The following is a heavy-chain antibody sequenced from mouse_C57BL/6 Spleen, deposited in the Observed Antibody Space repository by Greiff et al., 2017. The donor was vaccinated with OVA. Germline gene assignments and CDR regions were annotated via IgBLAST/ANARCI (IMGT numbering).Heavy chain of an antibody. Sequence: EVQLVESGEGLVKPGGSLKLSCAASGFTFSSYAMSWVRQTPEKRLEWVAYISSGGDYIYYADTVKGRFTISRDNARNTLYLQMSSLKSEDTAMYYCTRVGLRDYAIGYRGERDSETVSS. V-gene: IGHV5-9-1*02. CDR3: TRVGLRDYAIGY. J-gene: IGHJ4*01. D-gene: IGHD2-4*01. CDR2: ISSGGDYI. CDR1: GFTFSSYA.